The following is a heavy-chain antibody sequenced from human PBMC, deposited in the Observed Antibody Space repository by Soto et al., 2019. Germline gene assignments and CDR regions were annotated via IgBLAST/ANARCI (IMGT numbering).Heavy chain of an antibody. V-gene: IGHV3-73*01. CDR2: IRSKANSYAT. D-gene: IGHD6-6*01. CDR1: GFTFSGSA. J-gene: IGHJ4*02. Sequence: PGGSLRLSCAASGFTFSGSAMHWVRQASGKGLEWVGRIRSKANSYATAYAASVKGRFTISRDDSKNTAYLQMNSLKTEDTAVYYCTRWEEYSRSSLPFDYWGQGTLVTVSS. CDR3: TRWEEYSRSSLPFDY.